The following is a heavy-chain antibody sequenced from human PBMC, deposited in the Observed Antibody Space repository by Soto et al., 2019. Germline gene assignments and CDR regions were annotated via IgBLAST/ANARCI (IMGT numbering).Heavy chain of an antibody. CDR2: ISGSGSST. V-gene: IGHV3-23*01. D-gene: IGHD3-10*01. CDR3: TRIDTMIRGVKRGMDV. J-gene: IGHJ6*02. CDR1: GSTFSSYA. Sequence: QLLDSGGGLVQPGGSLRLSCEASGSTFSSYAMSWVRQAPGKGLEWVSGISGSGSSTYYPDSLKGRFTISRDNSKNTVYLQMNSLRAEDTAVYYCTRIDTMIRGVKRGMDVRGQGTTVTVSS.